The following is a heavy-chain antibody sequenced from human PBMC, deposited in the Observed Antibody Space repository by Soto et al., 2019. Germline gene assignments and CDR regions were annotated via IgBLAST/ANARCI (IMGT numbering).Heavy chain of an antibody. CDR3: AKPHDFSSRFDP. Sequence: PGGSLRLSCAASGFTFSSFWMHWVRQAPGKGLVWVSRINSDGSITTYADSVKGRFTISRDNAKNTLYLQMDNLRAEDTALYFCAKPHDFSSRFDPWGQGTPVTVSS. J-gene: IGHJ5*02. V-gene: IGHV3-74*01. D-gene: IGHD3-16*01. CDR2: INSDGSIT. CDR1: GFTFSSFW.